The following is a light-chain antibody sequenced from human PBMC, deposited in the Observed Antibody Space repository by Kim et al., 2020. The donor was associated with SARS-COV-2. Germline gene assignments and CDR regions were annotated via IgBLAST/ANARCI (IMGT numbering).Light chain of an antibody. CDR2: YAS. CDR1: QPVDNK. CDR3: QQNFFWTWT. Sequence: VMTQSPASLFLSPGDRATLSCRASQPVDNKVIWFQQKLGQAPRLLLYYASTRATGVPARFSGSGSGTEFTLTISSLRSEDFAVYWCQQNFFWTWTFGQGTKVDIK. V-gene: IGKV3-15*01. J-gene: IGKJ1*01.